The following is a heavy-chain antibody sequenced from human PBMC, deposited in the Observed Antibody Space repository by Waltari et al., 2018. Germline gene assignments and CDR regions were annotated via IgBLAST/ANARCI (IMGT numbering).Heavy chain of an antibody. CDR2: INHSGST. CDR1: GGSFSGYY. J-gene: IGHJ3*02. D-gene: IGHD3-22*01. Sequence: QVQLQQWGAGLLKPSETLSLTCAVYGGSFSGYYWSWIRQPPGKGLEWIGEINHSGSTNYNPSLKSRVTISVDTSKNQFSLKLSSVTAADTAVYYCARVDGVYYDSSGSHAFDIWGQGTMVTVSS. CDR3: ARVDGVYYDSSGSHAFDI. V-gene: IGHV4-34*01.